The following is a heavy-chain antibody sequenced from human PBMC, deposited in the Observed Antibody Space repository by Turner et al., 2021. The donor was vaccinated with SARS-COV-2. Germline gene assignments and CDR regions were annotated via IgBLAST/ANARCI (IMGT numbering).Heavy chain of an antibody. CDR2: ISPYNGNT. CDR3: ATNHCSSTSCYSTHYGMDV. CDR1: GYTFTSYG. J-gene: IGHJ6*02. Sequence: QVQLVQSGAEVKQPGASVKVPCKASGYTFTSYGISWVRQAPGQGLEWMGWISPYNGNTNYAQKLQGRVTMTTDTSTSTAYMELRSLRSDDTAVYYCATNHCSSTSCYSTHYGMDVWGQGTTVTVSS. V-gene: IGHV1-18*01. D-gene: IGHD2-2*02.